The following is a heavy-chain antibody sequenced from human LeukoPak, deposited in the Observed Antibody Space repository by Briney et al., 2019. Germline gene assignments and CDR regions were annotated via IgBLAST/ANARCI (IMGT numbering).Heavy chain of an antibody. V-gene: IGHV1-69*13. CDR1: GGTFSSYA. CDR3: ARETTYSPLYYYYGMDV. J-gene: IGHJ6*02. D-gene: IGHD5-18*01. CDR2: IIPIFGTA. Sequence: SVKVSCKASGGTFSSYAISWVRQAPGQGLEWMGGIIPIFGTANYAQKFQGRVTITADESTSTAYMELSSLRSEDTAVYYCARETTYSPLYYYYGMDVWGQGTTVTVSS.